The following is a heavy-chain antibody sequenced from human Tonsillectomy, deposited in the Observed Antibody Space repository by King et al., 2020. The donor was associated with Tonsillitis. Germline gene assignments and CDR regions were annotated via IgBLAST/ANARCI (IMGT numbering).Heavy chain of an antibody. Sequence: VQLVESGGGLVQPGGSLRLSCAASGFTFSSYAMSWARQAPGKGLEWVSGISDSGGSTYYADSVKGRFTISRDNSKNTLYLQMNSLRAEDTAVYYCAKAYLNSYYDFLTGYSNWGQGTLVTVSS. CDR3: AKAYLNSYYDFLTGYSN. CDR1: GFTFSSYA. J-gene: IGHJ4*02. V-gene: IGHV3-23*04. CDR2: ISDSGGST. D-gene: IGHD3-9*01.